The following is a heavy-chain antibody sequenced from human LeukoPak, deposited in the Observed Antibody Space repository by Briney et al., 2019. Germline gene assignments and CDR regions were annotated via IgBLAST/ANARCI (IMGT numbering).Heavy chain of an antibody. CDR3: ARDERRYCSDSSCYPGDY. V-gene: IGHV3-21*01. D-gene: IGHD2-2*01. CDR2: ISRTSAYI. J-gene: IGHJ4*02. Sequence: PGGSLRLSCAASGFTFSSYAMKWVRQAPGKGLEWDSAISRTSAYIYYSDSVKGRFTISRDNAKNSVYLQIDSLRAEDTAVYYCARDERRYCSDSSCYPGDYWGQGTLVTVSS. CDR1: GFTFSSYA.